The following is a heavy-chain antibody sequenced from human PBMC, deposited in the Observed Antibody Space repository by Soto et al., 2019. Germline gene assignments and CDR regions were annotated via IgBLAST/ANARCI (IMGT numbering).Heavy chain of an antibody. V-gene: IGHV1-18*01. D-gene: IGHD2-15*01. Sequence: ASVKVSCKASGYTFTSYGISWVRQAPEQGLEWMGWISAYNGNTNYAQKLQGRVTMTTDTSTSTAYMELRSLRSDDTAVYYCARLDCSGGSCYYFFPYYYYYYMDVWGKGTKVTVSS. CDR3: ARLDCSGGSCYYFFPYYYYYYMDV. J-gene: IGHJ6*03. CDR1: GYTFTSYG. CDR2: ISAYNGNT.